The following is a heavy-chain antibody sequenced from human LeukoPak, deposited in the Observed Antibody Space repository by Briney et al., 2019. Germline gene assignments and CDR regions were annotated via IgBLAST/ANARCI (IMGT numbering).Heavy chain of an antibody. J-gene: IGHJ5*02. CDR1: GGSISSGSYY. CDR2: IYTSGST. V-gene: IGHV4-61*02. CDR3: ARAYNWFDP. Sequence: PSQTLSLTCTVSGGSISSGSYYWSWIRQPAGKGLEWIGRIYTSGSTNYNPSLKSRVTISVDRSKNQFSLKLSSVTAADTAVYYCARAYNWFDPWGQGTLVTVSS.